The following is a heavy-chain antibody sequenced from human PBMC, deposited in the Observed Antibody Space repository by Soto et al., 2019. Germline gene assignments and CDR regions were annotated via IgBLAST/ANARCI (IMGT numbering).Heavy chain of an antibody. V-gene: IGHV3-48*01. J-gene: IGHJ4*02. CDR3: ARGSKLTLGY. Sequence: PGGSLRLSCAASGFTFSSYSMNWVRQAPGKGLEWVSYISSSSTIYYADSVKGRFTISRDNAKNSLYLQMNSLRAEDTAVYYCARGSKLTLGYWGQGTLVTVSS. CDR2: ISSSSTI. CDR1: GFTFSSYS.